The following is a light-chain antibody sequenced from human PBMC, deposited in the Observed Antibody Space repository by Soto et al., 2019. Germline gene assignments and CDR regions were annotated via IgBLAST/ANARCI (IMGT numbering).Light chain of an antibody. CDR3: SSYTSTGTLVV. CDR1: GSDVGGYNY. V-gene: IGLV2-14*01. J-gene: IGLJ2*01. Sequence: QSVLTQPASVSGSPGQSITISCTGTGSDVGGYNYVSWYQQRPGKAPKLMIYDVSNRPSGVSNRFSGSKSGNTASLTISGLQAEDEADYYCSSYTSTGTLVVFGGGTKLTVL. CDR2: DVS.